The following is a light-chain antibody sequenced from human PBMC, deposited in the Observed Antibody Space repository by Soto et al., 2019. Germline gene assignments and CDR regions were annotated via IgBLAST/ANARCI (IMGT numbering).Light chain of an antibody. CDR3: QQYSSYAWT. V-gene: IGKV1-5*01. CDR1: QNINIW. J-gene: IGKJ1*01. Sequence: DIQMTQSPSTLSASVGDRVTITCRASQNINIWLAWYQQKAGKAPKLLIYGASSLESGVPTRFSGSGSGTEFTLTISSLQPDDFATYYCQQYSSYAWTFGQGTKVDIK. CDR2: GAS.